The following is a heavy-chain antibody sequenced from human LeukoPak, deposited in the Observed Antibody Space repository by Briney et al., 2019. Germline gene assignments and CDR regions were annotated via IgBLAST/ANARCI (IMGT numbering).Heavy chain of an antibody. Sequence: GGSLRLSCAASGFTFSGYGMHWVRQAPGKGLEWVAFIRYDGSNEYYADSVKGRFTISRDKSKNTLSLQMNGLRVEDTAVYYCARGGIAPRDYWGQGTLVTVSS. J-gene: IGHJ4*02. CDR3: ARGGIAPRDY. V-gene: IGHV3-30*02. D-gene: IGHD6-13*01. CDR2: IRYDGSNE. CDR1: GFTFSGYG.